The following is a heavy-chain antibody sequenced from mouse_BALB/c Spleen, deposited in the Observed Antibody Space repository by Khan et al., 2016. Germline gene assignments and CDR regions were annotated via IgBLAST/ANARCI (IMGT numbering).Heavy chain of an antibody. Sequence: QIQLVQSGPELKKPGETVKISCKASGYTFTNYGMNWVKQAPGKGLKWMGWIKTYTGEATYVHDFKGRFAFSLETSASTAYLQINNLKNEDMATXFCARSRRVDLYYAMDYWGQGTSVTVSS. J-gene: IGHJ4*01. V-gene: IGHV9-1*02. D-gene: IGHD1-1*01. CDR1: GYTFTNYG. CDR3: ARSRRVDLYYAMDY. CDR2: IKTYTGEA.